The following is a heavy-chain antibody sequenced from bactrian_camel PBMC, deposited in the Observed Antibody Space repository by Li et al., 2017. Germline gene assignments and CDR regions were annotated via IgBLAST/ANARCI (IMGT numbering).Heavy chain of an antibody. Sequence: DVQLVESGGGSVQAGGSLRLSCTAPVRSRCRYDMSWYRQPEGKEREFVSSVDDDGTTKYADSAKGRFTISQGDTKNTMYLQMDKLSPEDTALYRCKVVRLCGHSDIENFWGQGTQVTVS. D-gene: IGHD2*01. J-gene: IGHJ4*01. V-gene: IGHV3S10*01. CDR2: VDDDGTT. CDR1: VRSRCRYD. CDR3: KVVRLCGHSDIENF.